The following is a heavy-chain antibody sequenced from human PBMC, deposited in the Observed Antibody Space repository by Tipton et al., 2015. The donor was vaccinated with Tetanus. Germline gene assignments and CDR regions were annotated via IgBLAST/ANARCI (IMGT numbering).Heavy chain of an antibody. D-gene: IGHD6-25*01. CDR2: ISSTSRSI. Sequence: SLRLSCEVSGFSFSNYKMSWLHHGPGRGLEWVSSISSTSRSINYADSVKGRFTISRDNSKNSRFLVMNSLRADDTAVYYCVSGSALDDWGQGTLITVSS. CDR3: VSGSALDD. V-gene: IGHV3-21*01. CDR1: GFSFSNYK. J-gene: IGHJ4*02.